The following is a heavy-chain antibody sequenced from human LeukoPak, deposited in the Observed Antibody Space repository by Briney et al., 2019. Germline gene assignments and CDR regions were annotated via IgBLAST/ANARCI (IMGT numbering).Heavy chain of an antibody. CDR2: IYTSGST. V-gene: IGHV4-61*02. J-gene: IGHJ3*02. D-gene: IGHD2-21*02. Sequence: PSQTLSLTCTVSGGSISSGSYYWSWIRQPAGEGLEWIGRIYTSGSTNYNPSLKSPVTISVDTSKNQFSLKLSSVTAADTAVYYCARDLDGGGDCIDAFDIWGQGTMVTVSS. CDR3: ARDLDGGGDCIDAFDI. CDR1: GGSISSGSYY.